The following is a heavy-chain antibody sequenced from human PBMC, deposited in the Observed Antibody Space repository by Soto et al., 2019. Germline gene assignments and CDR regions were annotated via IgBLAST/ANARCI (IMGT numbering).Heavy chain of an antibody. CDR2: IYYSGST. CDR3: ARSLNWNPFDY. V-gene: IGHV4-59*12. Sequence: WGTLSLTCTGSGGSISSYYWSWIRQPPGKGLEWIGYIYYSGSTNYNPSLKSRVTISADKSISTAYLQWSSLKASDTAMYYCARSLNWNPFDYWGQGTLVTVSS. J-gene: IGHJ4*02. CDR1: GGSISSYY. D-gene: IGHD1-1*01.